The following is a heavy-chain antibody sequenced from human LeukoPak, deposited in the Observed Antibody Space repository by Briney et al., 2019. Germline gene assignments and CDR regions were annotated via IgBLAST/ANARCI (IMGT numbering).Heavy chain of an antibody. J-gene: IGHJ4*02. Sequence: GGSLRLSCAASGFTVSSNYMSWVRRAPGKGLEWVSVIYSGGSTYYADSVKGRFTISRDNSKNTLYLQMNSLRAEDTAVYYCAREGDYGDSGYFDYWGQGTLVTVSS. V-gene: IGHV3-53*01. D-gene: IGHD4-17*01. CDR1: GFTVSSNY. CDR2: IYSGGST. CDR3: AREGDYGDSGYFDY.